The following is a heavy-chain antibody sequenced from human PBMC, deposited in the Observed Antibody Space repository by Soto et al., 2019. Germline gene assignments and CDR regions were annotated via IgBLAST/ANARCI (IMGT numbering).Heavy chain of an antibody. J-gene: IGHJ3*01. CDR2: VSYDGRKQ. V-gene: IGHV3-30*04. D-gene: IGHD6-19*01. CDR1: GFTFSNYA. CDR3: ARDISSVVGTRGDAFDF. Sequence: VQLMESGGGVVLPGKSLRLTCTASGFTFSNYAVHWVRQAPGKRPEWVAGVSYDGRKQYYADSLKGRVTISRDNSKKTIYLQINSLRPDDTALFYCARDISSVVGTRGDAFDFWGQGTMVTVSS.